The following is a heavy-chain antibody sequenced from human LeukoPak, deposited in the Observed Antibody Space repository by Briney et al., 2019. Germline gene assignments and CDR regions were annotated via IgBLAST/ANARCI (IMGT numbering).Heavy chain of an antibody. Sequence: GGSLRLSCETSGFTFGSYAMYWVRQAPGKGLEWVAGIFGSGGSAHYADSAKGRFTISRDNSKNTVYLQINSLRAEDTAVYYCGKTTTGYSSGQKPAWPVDYWGQGTLVTVSS. CDR3: GKTTTGYSSGQKPAWPVDY. D-gene: IGHD6-19*01. J-gene: IGHJ4*02. V-gene: IGHV3-23*01. CDR2: IFGSGGSA. CDR1: GFTFGSYA.